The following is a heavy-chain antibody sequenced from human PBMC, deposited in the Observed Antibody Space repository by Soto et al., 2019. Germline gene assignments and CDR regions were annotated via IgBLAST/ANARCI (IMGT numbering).Heavy chain of an antibody. CDR1: GFTFNTYY. J-gene: IGHJ4*02. D-gene: IGHD2-8*01. V-gene: IGHV3-7*04. CDR2: IKQDGSEK. Sequence: EVQLVESGGGLVQPGGSLTLSCAVSGFTFNTYYMSWVRQAPGKGLEWLANIKQDGSEKNYVDSVKGRFAISRDNAKNCLYLQMNGLRGEDTAVYYCVRGGWSVDYWGQGTLVIVSS. CDR3: VRGGWSVDY.